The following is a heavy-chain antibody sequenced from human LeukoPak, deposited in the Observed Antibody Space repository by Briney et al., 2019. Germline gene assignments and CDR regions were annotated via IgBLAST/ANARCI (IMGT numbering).Heavy chain of an antibody. CDR2: IYYRGTA. J-gene: IGHJ4*02. Sequence: SETLSLTCTVSGGSLSDSYWTWIRQPPGKGLEWIGCIYYRGTAYYNPSLRSRVTISVDTSKNQFSLKVTSVTAADTAVFYCARGSGSRPFDYWGQGTLVTVPS. D-gene: IGHD1-26*01. V-gene: IGHV4-59*01. CDR1: GGSLSDSY. CDR3: ARGSGSRPFDY.